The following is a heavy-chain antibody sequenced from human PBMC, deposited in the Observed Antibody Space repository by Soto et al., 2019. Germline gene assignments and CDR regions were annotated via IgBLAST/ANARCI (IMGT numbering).Heavy chain of an antibody. CDR1: GYTFTSYG. Sequence: ASVKVSCKTSGYTFTSYGISWVRQPPGQELEWMGWISTDKGKTNYAQKFQGRVTMTTDTSTSTAYMELMSLRSDDTAAYYCAALCRRLDFWAQGPLVTVSS. CDR3: AALCRRLDF. V-gene: IGHV1-18*01. J-gene: IGHJ4*02. CDR2: ISTDKGKT.